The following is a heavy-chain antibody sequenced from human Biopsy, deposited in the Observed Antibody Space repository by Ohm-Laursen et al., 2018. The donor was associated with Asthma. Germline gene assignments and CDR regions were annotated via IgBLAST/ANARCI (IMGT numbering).Heavy chain of an antibody. Sequence: GSLRLSCAAPGCTFHNYVMHWVRQAPGKGLEGVSVIHSGGTSDTADSVRGRFTISRDFYKNRLYIQMDSLRAEDTAVYYCARGDSSGWSHYYFDYWGQGTLVTVSS. V-gene: IGHV3-53*01. CDR3: ARGDSSGWSHYYFDY. J-gene: IGHJ4*02. CDR1: GCTFHNYV. D-gene: IGHD6-19*01. CDR2: IHSGGTS.